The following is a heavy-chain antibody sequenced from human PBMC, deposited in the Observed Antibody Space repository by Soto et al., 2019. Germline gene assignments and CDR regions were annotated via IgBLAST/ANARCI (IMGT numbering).Heavy chain of an antibody. Sequence: ASVKVSCKASGGTFSSYAISWVRQAPGQGLEWMGGIIPIFGTANYAQKFQGRVTITADESTSTAYMELSSLRSEDTAVYYCARRSGYSSGWYSYGMDVWGQGTTVTVSS. J-gene: IGHJ6*02. V-gene: IGHV1-69*13. CDR2: IIPIFGTA. CDR3: ARRSGYSSGWYSYGMDV. D-gene: IGHD6-19*01. CDR1: GGTFSSYA.